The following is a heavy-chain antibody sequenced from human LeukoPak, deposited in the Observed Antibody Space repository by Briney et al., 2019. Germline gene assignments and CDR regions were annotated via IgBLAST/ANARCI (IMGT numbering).Heavy chain of an antibody. CDR3: ARAAPPYSSGWSYFDY. Sequence: QPGGSLRLSCAASGFTFSSYAMHWVRQAPGKGLEYVSAISSNGGSTYYANSVKGRFTISRDNSKNTLYLQMGSLRAEDMAVYYCARAAPPYSSGWSYFDYWGQGTLVTVSS. CDR2: ISSNGGST. D-gene: IGHD6-19*01. CDR1: GFTFSSYA. V-gene: IGHV3-64*01. J-gene: IGHJ4*02.